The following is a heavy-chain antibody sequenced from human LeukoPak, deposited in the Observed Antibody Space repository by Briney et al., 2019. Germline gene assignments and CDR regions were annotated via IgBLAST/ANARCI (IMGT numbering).Heavy chain of an antibody. J-gene: IGHJ3*01. V-gene: IGHV3-21*01. CDR2: ISTSSSYI. CDR1: GLTFSAYS. D-gene: IGHD5-24*01. Sequence: GGSLRLSCAASGLTFSAYSMNWVRQAPGKGLEWVSSISTSSSYIYYADSVKGRFTVSRDNAKNSLFLQMNSLRAEDTALYYCARDREMGTIRNGFDVWGQGTIVSVSS. CDR3: ARDREMGTIRNGFDV.